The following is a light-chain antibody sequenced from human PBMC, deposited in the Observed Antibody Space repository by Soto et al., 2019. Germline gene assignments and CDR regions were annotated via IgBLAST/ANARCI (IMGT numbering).Light chain of an antibody. CDR2: GAS. J-gene: IGKJ4*01. CDR1: RSVSSSY. CDR3: HQYDNSPLT. V-gene: IGKV3-20*01. Sequence: EIVLTQSPGTLSFSPGERATLSCRASRSVSSSYLAWYQQKPGQAPRLLIYGASSRATGIPDRFSGSGSGTDFTLTISRLEPEDFAVYYCHQYDNSPLTFGGGTKVEIK.